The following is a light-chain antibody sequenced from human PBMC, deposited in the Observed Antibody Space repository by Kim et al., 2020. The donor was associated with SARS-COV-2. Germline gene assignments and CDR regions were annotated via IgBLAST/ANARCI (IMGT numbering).Light chain of an antibody. V-gene: IGKV1-5*03. J-gene: IGKJ1*01. CDR2: KAS. CDR3: QQYNSYPT. Sequence: SASVGDGAPITCRASQSISSWFAWYQQKPGKAPNLLIYKASSLESGVPSRFSGSGSGTEFTLTISSLQPDDFATYYCQQYNSYPTFGQGTKVDIK. CDR1: QSISSW.